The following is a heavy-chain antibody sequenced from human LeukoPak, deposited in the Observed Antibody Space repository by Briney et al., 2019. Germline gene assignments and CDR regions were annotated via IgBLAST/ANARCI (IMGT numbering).Heavy chain of an antibody. CDR1: GFTFSDYY. CDR3: AKLAKYFYGSETYYFFEH. V-gene: IGHV3-11*04. J-gene: IGHJ4*02. D-gene: IGHD3-10*01. CDR2: ISRSGSII. Sequence: GGSLRLSCAASGFTFSDYYMSWIRQAPGKGLEWVSYISRSGSIIYYADSVKGRFTISRDNAKNSLYLQMNSLRVDDTAVYYCAKLAKYFYGSETYYFFEHWGQGTPVTASS.